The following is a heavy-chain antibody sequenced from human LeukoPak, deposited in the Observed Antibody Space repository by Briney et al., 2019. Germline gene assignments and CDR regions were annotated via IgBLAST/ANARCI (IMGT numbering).Heavy chain of an antibody. CDR2: ISDGGGST. Sequence: GGSLRLSCAASGFAFSSQAMGWVRQAPGKGLEWVSAISDGGGSTYYADSVNGRFTISRDNAKNALYLQMNSLRAEDTAVYYCAREAAGYSSGWPDYRGQGTLVTVSS. J-gene: IGHJ4*02. CDR3: AREAAGYSSGWPDY. CDR1: GFAFSSQA. D-gene: IGHD6-19*01. V-gene: IGHV3-23*01.